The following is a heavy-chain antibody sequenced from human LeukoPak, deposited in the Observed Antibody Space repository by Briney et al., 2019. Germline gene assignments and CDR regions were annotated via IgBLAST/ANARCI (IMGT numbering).Heavy chain of an antibody. Sequence: PGGSLRLSCAASGFTFSSYSMDWVRQAPGKGLEWVSSISSSSSYIYYADSVKGRFTISRDNAKNSLYLQMNSLRAEDTAVYYCASWGAPNAFDIWGQGTMVTVSS. V-gene: IGHV3-21*01. CDR1: GFTFSSYS. J-gene: IGHJ3*02. D-gene: IGHD3-16*01. CDR2: ISSSSSYI. CDR3: ASWGAPNAFDI.